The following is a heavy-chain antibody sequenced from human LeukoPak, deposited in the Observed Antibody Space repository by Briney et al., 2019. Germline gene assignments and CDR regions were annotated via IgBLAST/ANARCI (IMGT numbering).Heavy chain of an antibody. J-gene: IGHJ4*02. D-gene: IGHD1-14*01. V-gene: IGHV3-9*01. CDR1: GFTFDDYA. CDR2: ISWNSGSI. Sequence: GGSLRLSCAASGFTFDDYAMHWVRQAPGKGLEWVSGISWNSGSIGYADSVKGRFTISRDNSKNTLYLQMNSLRAEDTALYYCVHNRNCDYWGQGTLVTVPS. CDR3: VHNRNCDY.